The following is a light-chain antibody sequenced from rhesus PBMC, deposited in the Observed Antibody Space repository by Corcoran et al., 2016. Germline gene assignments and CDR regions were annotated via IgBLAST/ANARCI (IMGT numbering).Light chain of an antibody. Sequence: EIVMTQSPATLSLSPGERVTLSCRASQSVSSSFAWYQQQPGQAPRLLIYGASPRSTGTPDRFSGSGSGTEFTLTISSLEPEDFAVYYCQQYSIWPLTFGGGTKVEIK. CDR2: GAS. J-gene: IGKJ4*01. CDR3: QQYSIWPLT. V-gene: IGKV3-42*03. CDR1: QSVSSS.